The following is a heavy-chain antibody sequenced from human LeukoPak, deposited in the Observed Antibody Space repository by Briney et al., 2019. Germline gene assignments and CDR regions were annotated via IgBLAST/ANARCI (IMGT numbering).Heavy chain of an antibody. J-gene: IGHJ5*02. CDR1: GGSISSYY. Sequence: SETLSLTCTASGGSISSYYWSWIRQPPGKGLEWIGYIYYSGSTNYNPSLKSRVTISVDTSKNQFSLKLSSVTAADTAVYYCARDRAQEYYDFWSALGWFDPWGQGTLVSVSS. CDR2: IYYSGST. D-gene: IGHD3-3*01. CDR3: ARDRAQEYYDFWSALGWFDP. V-gene: IGHV4-59*01.